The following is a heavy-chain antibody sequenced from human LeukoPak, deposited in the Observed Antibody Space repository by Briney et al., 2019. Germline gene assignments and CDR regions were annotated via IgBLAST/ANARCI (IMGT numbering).Heavy chain of an antibody. CDR2: INPNSGGT. V-gene: IGHV1-2*06. D-gene: IGHD3-16*02. J-gene: IGHJ6*03. CDR3: ARLVRNYYYMDV. Sequence: GASVKVSCKASGYTFTGYYMHWVRQAPGQGLEGMGRINPNSGGTNYAQKFQGRVTMTRDTSISTAYMELSRLRSDDTAVYYCARLVRNYYYMDVWGKGTTVTVSS. CDR1: GYTFTGYY.